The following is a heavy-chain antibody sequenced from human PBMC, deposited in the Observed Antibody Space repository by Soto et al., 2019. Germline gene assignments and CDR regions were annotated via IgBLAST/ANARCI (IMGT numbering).Heavy chain of an antibody. V-gene: IGHV3-9*02. CDR2: ISSNSGSI. CDR1: GVTSDDYA. Sequence: GGSLRLSCPASGVTSDDYAMHGVRQAPGKGLEWDAGISSNSGSIGYADSVKGRFTISRDNDKHSLYLQMTSLRAEDTALYYSAKDDDFWSGSHFDAFDIWGQGTMVTVSS. D-gene: IGHD3-3*01. CDR3: AKDDDFWSGSHFDAFDI. J-gene: IGHJ3*02.